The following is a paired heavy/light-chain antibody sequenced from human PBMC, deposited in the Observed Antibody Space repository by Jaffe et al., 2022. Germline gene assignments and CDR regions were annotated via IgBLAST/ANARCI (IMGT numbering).Heavy chain of an antibody. CDR1: GFTFSSYA. CDR2: ISSSSGHI. V-gene: IGHV3-21*01. J-gene: IGHJ4*02. Sequence: EVQLVESGGGLVKPGGSLRLSCVASGFTFSSYAMMWVRQAPGKGLEWVSAISSSSGHILYADSVKGRFTISRDNAKNSLYLQMNSLRDEDTAVYYCARDERHCSGGGCYPGDYWGQGTLVTVSS. D-gene: IGHD2-15*01. CDR3: ARDERHCSGGGCYPGDY.
Light chain of an antibody. CDR3: MQATQFPYT. CDR2: KVS. V-gene: IGKV2-24*01. Sequence: DIVMTQTPLSSPVTLGQPASISCRSSQSFVYSDGNTYLNWLHQRPGQPPRLLIYKVSNRFSGVPDRFSGSGAGTDFTLKISRVEAEDVGVYYCMQATQFPYTFGQGTKLEIK. CDR1: QSFVYSDGNTY. J-gene: IGKJ2*01.